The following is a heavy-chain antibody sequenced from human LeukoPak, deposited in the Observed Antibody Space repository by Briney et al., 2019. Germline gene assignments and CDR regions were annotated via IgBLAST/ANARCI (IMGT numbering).Heavy chain of an antibody. J-gene: IGHJ4*02. D-gene: IGHD4-17*01. CDR3: ATYVDYGDYVDN. CDR1: GGSISSYY. V-gene: IGHV4-59*01. Sequence: SETLPLTCTVSGGSISSYYWSWIRQPPGKGLEWIGYFYYSGGTNYNPPLKSRVTMSVDTSRNQFSLKVSSVTAADTAVYYCATYVDYGDYVDNWGQGTLVTVSS. CDR2: FYYSGGT.